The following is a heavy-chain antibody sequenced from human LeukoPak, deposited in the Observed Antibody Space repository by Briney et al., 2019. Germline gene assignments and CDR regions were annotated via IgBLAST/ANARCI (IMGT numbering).Heavy chain of an antibody. J-gene: IGHJ2*01. CDR3: ARQGAWYYWYFDL. CDR2: IYYSGST. D-gene: IGHD6-19*01. V-gene: IGHV4-39*01. CDR1: GGSISSSNYY. Sequence: SETLSLTCTVSGGSISSSNYYWGWIRQPPGKGLEWIGSIYYSGSTYYNPSLKSRVTISVDTSKNQFSLKLTSVTAADTAVYYCARQGAWYYWYFDLWGRGTLVTVSS.